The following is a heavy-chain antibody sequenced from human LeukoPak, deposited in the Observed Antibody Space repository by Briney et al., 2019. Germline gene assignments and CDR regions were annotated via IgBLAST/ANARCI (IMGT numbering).Heavy chain of an antibody. CDR3: ANTTTETPGWFDP. CDR2: ISGRGVST. J-gene: IGHJ5*02. CDR1: GFTFSSYA. V-gene: IGHV3-23*01. D-gene: IGHD4-11*01. Sequence: GGSLRLSCAASGFTFSSYAMSWVRQAPGKGLEWVSAISGRGVSTYYADSVKGRFTIPRDNSKNTLYLQMNSLRAEDTAFYYCANTTTETPGWFDPWGQGTLVTVSS.